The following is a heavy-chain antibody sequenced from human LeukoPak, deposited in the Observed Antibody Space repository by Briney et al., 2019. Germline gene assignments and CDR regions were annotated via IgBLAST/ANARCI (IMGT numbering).Heavy chain of an antibody. CDR3: VAQLVDAPPTFDY. CDR1: GGSFSNFA. CDR2: IFGTV. J-gene: IGHJ4*02. D-gene: IGHD1-1*01. Sequence: ASVKVSCKASGGSFSNFAISWVRQAPGQGFEWLGGIFGTVTYAPNFQGRVSFTTDESTSTAYMELSGLTSEDTAVYYFVAQLVDAPPTFDYWGQGTLVTVSS. V-gene: IGHV1-69*05.